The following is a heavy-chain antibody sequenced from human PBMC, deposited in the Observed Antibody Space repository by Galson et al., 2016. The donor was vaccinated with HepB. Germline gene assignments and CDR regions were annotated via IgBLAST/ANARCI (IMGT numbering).Heavy chain of an antibody. CDR3: ARGANRGYCSGGSCYRVFDY. J-gene: IGHJ4*02. D-gene: IGHD2-15*01. Sequence: SLRLSCAASGFTFSSYWMSWVRQAPGKGLEWVANIKQDGSEKYYVDSAKGRFTISRDNAKNSLYLQMNSLRAEDTAVYYCARGANRGYCSGGSCYRVFDYWGQGTLGTVSS. CDR1: GFTFSSYW. CDR2: IKQDGSEK. V-gene: IGHV3-7*05.